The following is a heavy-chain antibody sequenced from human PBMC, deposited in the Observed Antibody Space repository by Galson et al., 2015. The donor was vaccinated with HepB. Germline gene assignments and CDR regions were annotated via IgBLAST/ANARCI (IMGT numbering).Heavy chain of an antibody. D-gene: IGHD3-10*01. CDR3: ARDILWFGESEYYYYGMDV. CDR1: GFTFSSYW. J-gene: IGHJ6*02. Sequence: SLRLSCAASGFTFSSYWMSWVRQAPGKGLEWVANIKQDGSEKYYVDSVKGRFTISRDNAKNSLYLQMNSLRAEDTAVYYCARDILWFGESEYYYYGMDVWGQGTTVTVSS. V-gene: IGHV3-7*03. CDR2: IKQDGSEK.